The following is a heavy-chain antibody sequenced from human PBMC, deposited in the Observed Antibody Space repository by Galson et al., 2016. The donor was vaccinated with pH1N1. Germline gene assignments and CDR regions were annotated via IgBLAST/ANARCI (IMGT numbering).Heavy chain of an antibody. V-gene: IGHV3-7*01. CDR3: ARAIALASSV. Sequence: SLRLSCAGSGFTFSDYWMSWVRQAPGKGLEWVANIKQDGSTKYFVDSVKGRFTITRDNARNSLYLQMNTLRVEDTAVYCCARAIALASSVWGQGTTVTVSS. D-gene: IGHD2-15*01. CDR1: GFTFSDYW. J-gene: IGHJ6*02. CDR2: IKQDGSTK.